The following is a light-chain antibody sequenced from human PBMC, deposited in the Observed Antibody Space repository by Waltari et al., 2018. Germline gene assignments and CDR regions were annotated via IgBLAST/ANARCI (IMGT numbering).Light chain of an antibody. CDR1: ESVGTD. CDR3: QQSRQWPRRT. J-gene: IGKJ2*01. CDR2: FGS. Sequence: EIVMTQSPVTMSVSPGEGVTLSCTASESVGTDVAWYRHKPGQPPRLLIYFGSTRATGVPARISGSGSGTDFSLTISSLESEDFAFYYCQQSRQWPRRTLGQGTKLE. V-gene: IGKV3D-15*01.